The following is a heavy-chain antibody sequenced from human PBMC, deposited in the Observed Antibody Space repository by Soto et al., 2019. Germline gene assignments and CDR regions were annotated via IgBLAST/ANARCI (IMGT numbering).Heavy chain of an antibody. CDR2: MNPNSGNT. J-gene: IGHJ6*02. V-gene: IGHV1-8*01. CDR1: GGTFSSYD. CDR3: ARRGSRLSYYYGMDV. Sequence: ASVKVSCKASGGTFSSYDINWVRQATGQGLEWMGWMNPNSGNTGYAQKFQGRVTMTRNTSISTAYMELSSLRSEDTAVYYCARRGSRLSYYYGMDVWGQGTTVTVSS. D-gene: IGHD3-10*01.